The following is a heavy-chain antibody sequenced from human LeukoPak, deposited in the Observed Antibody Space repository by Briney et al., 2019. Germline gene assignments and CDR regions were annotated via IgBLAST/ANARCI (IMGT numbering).Heavy chain of an antibody. CDR3: ARDTDYDFWSGSQGMDV. CDR2: INHNGNVN. Sequence: GGSLRLSCAASGFTFSSYWMNWARQAPGKGLEWVASINHNGNVNYYVDSVKGRFTISRDNAKNSLYLQMSNLRAEDTAVYYCARDTDYDFWSGSQGMDVWGQGTTVTVSS. J-gene: IGHJ6*02. D-gene: IGHD3-3*01. V-gene: IGHV3-7*03. CDR1: GFTFSSYW.